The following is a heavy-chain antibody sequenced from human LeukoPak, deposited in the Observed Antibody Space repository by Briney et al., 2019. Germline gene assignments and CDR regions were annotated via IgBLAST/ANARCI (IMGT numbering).Heavy chain of an antibody. CDR3: ARARGGYSFDAFDI. CDR2: ISSITI. J-gene: IGHJ3*02. Sequence: GGSLRLSCVASGFTFSSYSMNWVRQAPGKGLEWVSYISSITIYYADSVKGRFSISRDSAKNSLYLQMNSLRDEDTAVYYCARARGGYSFDAFDIWGQGTMVTVSS. CDR1: GFTFSSYS. V-gene: IGHV3-48*02. D-gene: IGHD5-24*01.